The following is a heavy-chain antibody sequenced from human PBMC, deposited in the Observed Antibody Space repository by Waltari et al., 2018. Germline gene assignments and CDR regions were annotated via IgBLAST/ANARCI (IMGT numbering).Heavy chain of an antibody. CDR2: ISAYNGNT. Sequence: QVQLVQSGAEVKKPGASVKVSCKASGYTFTSYGISWVRQAPGQGLEGMGWISAYNGNTKYAQKLQGRVTMTTDTSTSTAYMELRSLRSDDTAVYYCARDLSQELRFLEWLFPGAFDIWGQGTMVTVSS. V-gene: IGHV1-18*01. CDR1: GYTFTSYG. J-gene: IGHJ3*02. D-gene: IGHD3-3*01. CDR3: ARDLSQELRFLEWLFPGAFDI.